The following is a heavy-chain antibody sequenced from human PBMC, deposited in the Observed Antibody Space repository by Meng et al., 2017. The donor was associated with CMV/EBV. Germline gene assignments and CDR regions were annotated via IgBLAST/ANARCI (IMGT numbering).Heavy chain of an antibody. CDR3: ARDPNLRAYYYDSSGWY. D-gene: IGHD3-22*01. CDR1: GFTFSSYW. J-gene: IGHJ4*02. Sequence: GGSLRLSCAASGFTFSSYWMSWVRQAPGKGLEWVANIKQDGSEKYYVDSVKGRFTISRDNAKNSLYLQMNSLRAEDTAVYYCARDPNLRAYYYDSSGWYWGQGTLVTVSS. V-gene: IGHV3-7*01. CDR2: IKQDGSEK.